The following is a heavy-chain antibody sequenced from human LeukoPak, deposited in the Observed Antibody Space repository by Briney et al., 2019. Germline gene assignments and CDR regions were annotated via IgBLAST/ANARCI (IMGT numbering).Heavy chain of an antibody. CDR1: GFTFSDYY. D-gene: IGHD3-22*01. V-gene: IGHV3-11*04. J-gene: IGHJ4*02. CDR3: ARRYYYDSSGYYYDY. Sequence: PGGSLRLSRAAPGFTFSDYYMSWIRQAPGKGLEWVSYISSSGSTIYYADSVKGRFTISRDNAKNSLYLQMNSLRAEDTAVYYCARRYYYDSSGYYYDYWGQGTLVTVSS. CDR2: ISSSGSTI.